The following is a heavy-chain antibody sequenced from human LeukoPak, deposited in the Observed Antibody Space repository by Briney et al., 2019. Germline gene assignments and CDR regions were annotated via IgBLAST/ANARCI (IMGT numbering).Heavy chain of an antibody. CDR1: GFPFSDYY. V-gene: IGHV3-11*06. Sequence: GSLRLSCGASGFPFSDYYMSWIRQAPGKGLEWVSYISSSSDYTNYADSVKGRFTISRDNAQNSLYLQMNSLRAEDTAVYYCARDRGSGSYTAFDYWGQGTLVTVSS. J-gene: IGHJ4*02. D-gene: IGHD1-26*01. CDR2: ISSSSDYT. CDR3: ARDRGSGSYTAFDY.